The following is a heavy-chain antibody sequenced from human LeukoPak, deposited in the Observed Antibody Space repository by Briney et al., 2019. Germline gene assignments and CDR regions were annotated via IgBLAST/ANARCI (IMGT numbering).Heavy chain of an antibody. J-gene: IGHJ4*02. Sequence: SETLSLTCTVSSGSISTSNYYWGWVRQPPGKALEWIGNIFYSGSTYYSPSLKSRVTISLDTSRNQFSLKLNSVTAADTAVYYCARSLAGSYGDYGYWGQGTLVTVSS. CDR2: IFYSGST. D-gene: IGHD4-17*01. CDR3: ARSLAGSYGDYGY. V-gene: IGHV4-39*07. CDR1: SGSISTSNYY.